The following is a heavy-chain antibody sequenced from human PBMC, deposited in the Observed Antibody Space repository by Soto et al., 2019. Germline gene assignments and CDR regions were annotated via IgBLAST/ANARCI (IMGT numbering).Heavy chain of an antibody. Sequence: QVTLTESGPVLVKPTETLTLTCTVSGFSLSDARMGVSWIRQPPGKALEWLAHIFSNDEKSYSTSLKSRLTISKDTSKSQVVLTMTNMDPVYTGTYYCARIQNRFSVSQTGPWGQGTLVTVSS. CDR1: GFSLSDARMG. J-gene: IGHJ5*02. CDR2: IFSNDEK. CDR3: ARIQNRFSVSQTGP. D-gene: IGHD1-26*01. V-gene: IGHV2-26*01.